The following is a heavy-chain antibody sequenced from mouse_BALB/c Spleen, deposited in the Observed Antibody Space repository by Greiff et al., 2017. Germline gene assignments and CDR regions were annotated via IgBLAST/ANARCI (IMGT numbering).Heavy chain of an antibody. Sequence: QVQLKQSGAELARPGASVKLSCKASGYTFTSYWMQWVKQRPGQGLEWIGAIYPGDGDTRYTQKFKGKATLTADKSSSTAYMQLSSLASEDSAVYYCARRIGYDYWYFDVWGAGTTVTVSS. D-gene: IGHD2-3*01. V-gene: IGHV1-87*01. CDR1: GYTFTSYW. CDR3: ARRIGYDYWYFDV. J-gene: IGHJ1*01. CDR2: IYPGDGDT.